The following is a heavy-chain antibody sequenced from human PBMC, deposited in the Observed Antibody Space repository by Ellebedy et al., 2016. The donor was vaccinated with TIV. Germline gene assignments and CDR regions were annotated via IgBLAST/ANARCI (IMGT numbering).Heavy chain of an antibody. CDR3: ARDEDTKLDAFDI. Sequence: GESLKISCAASGFSFSSYEMNWVRQSPGKGLEWVSYISSSGYTEKYADSVKGRFTISRDNAKNTLFLQLSSLRPEDTAVYYCARDEDTKLDAFDIWGQGTMVTVSS. CDR2: ISSSGYTE. J-gene: IGHJ3*02. V-gene: IGHV3-48*03. D-gene: IGHD2-8*01. CDR1: GFSFSSYE.